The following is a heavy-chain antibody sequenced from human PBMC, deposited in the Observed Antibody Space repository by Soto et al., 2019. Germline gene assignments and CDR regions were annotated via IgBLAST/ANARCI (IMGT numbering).Heavy chain of an antibody. CDR3: AREADLSSGNWFDP. D-gene: IGHD3-10*01. J-gene: IGHJ5*02. CDR2: IYYSGST. CDR1: GGSISSYY. V-gene: IGHV4-59*01. Sequence: NPSETLSLTCTVSGGSISSYYWSWIRQPPGKGLEWIGYIYYSGSTNYNPSLKSRVTISVDTSKNQFSLKLSSATAADTAVYYCAREADLSSGNWFDPWGQGTLVTVSS.